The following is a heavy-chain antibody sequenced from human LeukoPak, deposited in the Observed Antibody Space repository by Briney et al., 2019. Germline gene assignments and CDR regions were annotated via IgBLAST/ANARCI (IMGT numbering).Heavy chain of an antibody. Sequence: SQTLSLTCTVSGGSISSGDYYWSWIRQPPGKGLEWIGYIYYSGSTYYNPSLKSRVTISVDTSKNQFSLKLSSVTAADTAVYYCARGPYDFWSGYYLNWFDPWGQGTLVTVSS. J-gene: IGHJ5*02. D-gene: IGHD3-3*01. CDR1: GGSISSGDYY. V-gene: IGHV4-30-4*01. CDR3: ARGPYDFWSGYYLNWFDP. CDR2: IYYSGST.